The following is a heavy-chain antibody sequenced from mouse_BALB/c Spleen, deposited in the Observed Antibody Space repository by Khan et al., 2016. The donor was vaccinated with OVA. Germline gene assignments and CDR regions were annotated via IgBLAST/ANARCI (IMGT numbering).Heavy chain of an antibody. Sequence: VQLQQPGAELVKSGATVKLSCTASGLNIKDTYMHWLTQLPEQGLAWIGRIDPPNGNPTSDPTFQGTATITADTSSNPPYLPLSSLTSADTAVSYWARMARKWGKGTTRTVSS. V-gene: IGHV14-3*02. CDR2: IDPPNGNP. CDR3: ARMARK. J-gene: IGHJ2*01. CDR1: GLNIKDTY.